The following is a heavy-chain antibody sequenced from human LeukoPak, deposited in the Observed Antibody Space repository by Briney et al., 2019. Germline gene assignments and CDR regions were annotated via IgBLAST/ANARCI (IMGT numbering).Heavy chain of an antibody. D-gene: IGHD2-8*01. Sequence: GESLKISCKGSGYSFTSYWIRWVRQMPGQGLEWRGRIDPSDSYTNYSPSFQGHVTISADKSISTAYLQWSSLKASDTAMYYCARRRHCTSGACEDFDYWGQGTLVTVSS. CDR1: GYSFTSYW. V-gene: IGHV5-10-1*01. CDR2: IDPSDSYT. CDR3: ARRRHCTSGACEDFDY. J-gene: IGHJ4*02.